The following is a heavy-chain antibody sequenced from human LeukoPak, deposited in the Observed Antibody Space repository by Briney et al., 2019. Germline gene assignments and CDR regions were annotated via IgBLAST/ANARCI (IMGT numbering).Heavy chain of an antibody. J-gene: IGHJ4*02. Sequence: GGSLRLSCAASGFTFSSYAMHWVRQAPGKGLEWVAVISYDGSNKYYADSVKGRFTISRDNSKNTLYLQMNSLRAEDTAVYYCARVHIVTMVRGEADYWGQGTLVSVSS. D-gene: IGHD3-10*01. V-gene: IGHV3-30-3*01. CDR1: GFTFSSYA. CDR3: ARVHIVTMVRGEADY. CDR2: ISYDGSNK.